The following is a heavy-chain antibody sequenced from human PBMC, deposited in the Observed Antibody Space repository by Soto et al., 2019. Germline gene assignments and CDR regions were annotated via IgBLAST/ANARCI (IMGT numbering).Heavy chain of an antibody. J-gene: IGHJ6*02. CDR1: GGTFSSYA. D-gene: IGHD2-2*01. CDR3: ARESSDCSSTSCYPRLNTPYMDV. V-gene: IGHV1-69*13. CDR2: IIPIFGTA. Sequence: PSVKVSCKASGGTFSSYAISWVRQAPGQGLEWMGGIIPIFGTANYAQKFQGRVTITADESTSTAYMELSSLRSEDTAVYYCARESSDCSSTSCYPRLNTPYMDVWGQGTTVTVSS.